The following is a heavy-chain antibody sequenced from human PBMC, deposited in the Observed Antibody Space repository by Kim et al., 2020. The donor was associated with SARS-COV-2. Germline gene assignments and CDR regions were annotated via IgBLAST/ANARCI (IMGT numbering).Heavy chain of an antibody. D-gene: IGHD3-10*01. V-gene: IGHV3-74*01. CDR1: GFTFSDSW. CDR2: INPDGTST. Sequence: GGSLRLSCAASGFTFSDSWMDWVRQTAGGGLLWVARINPDGTSTYYPDSVKGRFAISRDNSKNTLYRQMNSLRTEDTAVYYCFRGGVDFWGQGTLVTVSS. J-gene: IGHJ4*02. CDR3: FRGGVDF.